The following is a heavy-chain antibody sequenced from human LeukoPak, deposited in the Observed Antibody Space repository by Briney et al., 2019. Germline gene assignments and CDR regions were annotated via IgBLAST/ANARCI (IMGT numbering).Heavy chain of an antibody. D-gene: IGHD2-2*02. CDR2: ISNSGGTT. Sequence: PGGSLRLSRAASGFTFSNYALNWVRQAPGKGLEWVSGISNSGGTTYYADSVKGRFTISRDNPKNTLYLQMNSLRAEDTAVYYCAKSGCSSTSCYNILSGWLYPWGERTLVTVSS. CDR1: GFTFSNYA. J-gene: IGHJ5*02. CDR3: AKSGCSSTSCYNILSGWLYP. V-gene: IGHV3-23*01.